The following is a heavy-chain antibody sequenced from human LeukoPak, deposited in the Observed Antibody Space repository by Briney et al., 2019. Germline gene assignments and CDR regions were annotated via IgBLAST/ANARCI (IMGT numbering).Heavy chain of an antibody. CDR1: GGSFSGYY. Sequence: PSETLSLTCAVYGGSFSGYYWSWIRPPPGKGLEWIGEINHSGSTNYNPSLKSRVTISVGTSKNQFSLKLSSVTAAETAVYYCARGSVLRFLSYYGMDVWGQGTTVTVSS. J-gene: IGHJ6*02. CDR2: INHSGST. D-gene: IGHD3-3*01. V-gene: IGHV4-34*01. CDR3: ARGSVLRFLSYYGMDV.